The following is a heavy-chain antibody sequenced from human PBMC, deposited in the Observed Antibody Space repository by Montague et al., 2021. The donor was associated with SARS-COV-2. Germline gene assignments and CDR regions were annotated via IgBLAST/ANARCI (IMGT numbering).Heavy chain of an antibody. D-gene: IGHD2-21*02. CDR2: IYDSGSA. Sequence: SETLSLTCTVSVGSISNYYWTWIRQPPGKGLGWIGYIYDSGSANYNPSPKSRSTISVDTSNNQFSLRLSSVTAADTAVYYCARAYCGGDCHVGPWGQGILVTVSS. CDR3: ARAYCGGDCHVGP. J-gene: IGHJ5*02. V-gene: IGHV4-59*01. CDR1: VGSISNYY.